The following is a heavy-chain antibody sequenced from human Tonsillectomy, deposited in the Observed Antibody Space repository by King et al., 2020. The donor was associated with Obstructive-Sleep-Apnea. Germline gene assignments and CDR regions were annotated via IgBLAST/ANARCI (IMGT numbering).Heavy chain of an antibody. CDR3: ARVNQEGNWFDP. Sequence: VQLVESGGGVVQPGRSLNLSCAASGFTFRSYGMHWVRQAPGKGLEWVAVIWYDGSKKYYADSVKGRFTISRDNSKDTLFLQMNSLTAEDTGIYYCARVNQEGNWFDPWDQGTLVTVSS. J-gene: IGHJ5*02. CDR1: GFTFRSYG. CDR2: IWYDGSKK. V-gene: IGHV3-33*01. D-gene: IGHD1-14*01.